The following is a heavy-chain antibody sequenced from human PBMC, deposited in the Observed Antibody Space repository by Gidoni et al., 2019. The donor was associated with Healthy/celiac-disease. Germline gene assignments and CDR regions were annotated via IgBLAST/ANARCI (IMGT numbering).Heavy chain of an antibody. CDR3: ARDKALDDYSNYVFYYGMDV. V-gene: IGHV3-21*01. CDR1: GFTFCRYS. CDR2: ISSSSSYI. Sequence: EVQLVESGGGMFKPGGSLRLSCAASGFTFCRYSMNWVRQAPGKGLEWVSSISSSSSYIYYADSVKGRFTISRDNAKNSLYLQMNSLRAEDTAVYYCARDKALDDYSNYVFYYGMDVWGQGTTVTVSS. D-gene: IGHD4-4*01. J-gene: IGHJ6*02.